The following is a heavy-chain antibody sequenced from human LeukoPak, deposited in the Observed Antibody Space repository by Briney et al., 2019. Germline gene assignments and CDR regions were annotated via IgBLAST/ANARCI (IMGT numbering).Heavy chain of an antibody. V-gene: IGHV3-23*01. Sequence: QPGGSLRLSCAASGFTFSSYNMSWVRQAPGKGLEWVSTTSGSGESTESVDSVKGRFTISRDNSKTTLYLQMNSLRAEDTAVYYCAKGSLLGYYYESSGSRSHNFHYGMDVWGQGTTVTVSS. CDR1: GFTFSSYN. CDR3: AKGSLLGYYYESSGSRSHNFHYGMDV. J-gene: IGHJ6*02. CDR2: TSGSGEST. D-gene: IGHD3-22*01.